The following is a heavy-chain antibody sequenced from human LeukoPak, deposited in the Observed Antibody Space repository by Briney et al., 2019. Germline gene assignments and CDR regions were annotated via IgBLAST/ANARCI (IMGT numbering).Heavy chain of an antibody. J-gene: IGHJ4*02. CDR2: IHYSAST. CDR1: GGSISSSSYY. CDR3: ARDGRDGYNYLYYFDY. D-gene: IGHD5-24*01. Sequence: SETLSLTCTVSGGSISSSSYYWGWIRQPPGKGLEWIGSIHYSASTYYNPSPKSRVTISVDTSKNQFSLKLSSVTAADTAVYYCARDGRDGYNYLYYFDYWGQGTLVTVSS. V-gene: IGHV4-39*07.